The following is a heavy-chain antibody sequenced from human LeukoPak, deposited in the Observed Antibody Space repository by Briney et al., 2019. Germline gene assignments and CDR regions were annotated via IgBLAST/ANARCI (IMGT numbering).Heavy chain of an antibody. V-gene: IGHV3-48*01. CDR3: ARDPVPLGPYYFDY. Sequence: QPGGSLRLSCAASGFTFSSYSMNWVRQAPGKGLEWVSYISSSSSTIYYADSVRGRFTISRDNAKNSLYLQMNSLRAEDTAVYYCARDPVPLGPYYFDYWGQGTLVTVSS. CDR1: GFTFSSYS. CDR2: ISSSSSTI. J-gene: IGHJ4*02. D-gene: IGHD7-27*01.